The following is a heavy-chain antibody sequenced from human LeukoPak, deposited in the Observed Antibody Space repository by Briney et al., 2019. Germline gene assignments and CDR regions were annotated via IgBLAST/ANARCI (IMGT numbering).Heavy chain of an antibody. J-gene: IGHJ3*02. CDR3: ASSGYSCGYIAFDI. Sequence: SETLSLTCTVSGGSISSYYWSWIRQPPGKGLEWIGYIYYSGSTNYNPSLKSRVTISVDTSKNQFSLKLSSVTAADTAVYYCASSGYSCGYIAFDIWGQGTMVTVSS. V-gene: IGHV4-59*01. CDR1: GGSISSYY. D-gene: IGHD5-18*01. CDR2: IYYSGST.